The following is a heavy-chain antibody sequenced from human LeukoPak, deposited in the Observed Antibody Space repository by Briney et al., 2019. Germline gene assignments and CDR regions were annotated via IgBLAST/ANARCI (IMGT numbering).Heavy chain of an antibody. CDR2: IYTSGST. J-gene: IGHJ4*02. D-gene: IGHD5-18*01. CDR3: ASYEGYSYGFPD. Sequence: SETLSLTCTVSGGSISSYYWSWLRQPAGKGLEWIGRIYTSGSTNYNPSLKSRVTMSVDTSKNQFSLKVNSVTAADTAVYYCASYEGYSYGFPDWGQGTLVTVSS. V-gene: IGHV4-4*07. CDR1: GGSISSYY.